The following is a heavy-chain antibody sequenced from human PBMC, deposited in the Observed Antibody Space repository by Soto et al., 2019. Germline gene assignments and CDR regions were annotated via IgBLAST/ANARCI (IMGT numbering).Heavy chain of an antibody. V-gene: IGHV4-34*01. CDR2: INHSGST. Sequence: SETLSLTCAVYGGSFSGYYWSWIRQPPGKGLEWIGEINHSGSTNYNPSLKSRVTISVDTSKNQFSLKLSSVTAADTAVYYCARDRDDFWSGSYYYYGMDVWGQGTTVTVSS. CDR1: GGSFSGYY. D-gene: IGHD3-3*01. CDR3: ARDRDDFWSGSYYYYGMDV. J-gene: IGHJ6*02.